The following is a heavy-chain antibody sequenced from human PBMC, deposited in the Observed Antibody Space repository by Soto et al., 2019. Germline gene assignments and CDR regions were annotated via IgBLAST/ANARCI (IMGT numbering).Heavy chain of an antibody. CDR2: IYHSGST. CDR3: ARGGYYDILTGYYDYYYYGMDV. J-gene: IGHJ6*02. V-gene: IGHV4-30-2*01. CDR1: GGSISSGGYS. Sequence: PSETLSLTCAVSGGSISSGGYSWSWIRQPPGKGLEWIGYIYHSGSTYYNPSLKSRVTISVDRSKNQSSLKLSSVTAADTAVYYCARGGYYDILTGYYDYYYYGMDVWGQGTTVTVSS. D-gene: IGHD3-9*01.